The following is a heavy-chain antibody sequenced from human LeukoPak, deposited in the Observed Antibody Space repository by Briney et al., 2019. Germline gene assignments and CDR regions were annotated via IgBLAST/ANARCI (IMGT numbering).Heavy chain of an antibody. Sequence: GGSLRLSCAASGFTFSSYAMSWVRQAPGKGLEWVSSISSSSSYIYYADSVKGRFTISRDNAKNSLYLQMNSLRAEDTAVYYCARETVEMATIRAAFDIWGQGTMVTVSS. V-gene: IGHV3-21*01. CDR3: ARETVEMATIRAAFDI. CDR2: ISSSSSYI. CDR1: GFTFSSYA. D-gene: IGHD5-24*01. J-gene: IGHJ3*02.